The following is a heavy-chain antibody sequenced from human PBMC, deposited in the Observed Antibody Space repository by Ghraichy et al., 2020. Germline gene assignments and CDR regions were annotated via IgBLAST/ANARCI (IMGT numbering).Heavy chain of an antibody. CDR1: GFSFSTTG. Sequence: LSLTCAASGFSFSTTGMSWVRQAPGRGPEWVSSISSSGGETYYGDSVKGRFTVSRDNSKNTLYLQMNSLTVEDTAVFYCVKIGVIGLWYFDLWGRGTLVRVSS. D-gene: IGHD2-21*01. J-gene: IGHJ2*01. CDR3: VKIGVIGLWYFDL. CDR2: ISSSGGET. V-gene: IGHV3-23*01.